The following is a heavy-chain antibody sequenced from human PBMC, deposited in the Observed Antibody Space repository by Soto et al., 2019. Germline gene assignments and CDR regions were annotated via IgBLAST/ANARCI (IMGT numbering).Heavy chain of an antibody. D-gene: IGHD1-26*01. J-gene: IGHJ4*02. CDR3: ARGILQMRSTTRALVYYFDY. V-gene: IGHV4-61*01. CDR2: IYYSEST. CDR1: GGSVSSGSYY. Sequence: QVQLQESGPGLVKPSETLSLTCTVSGGSVSSGSYYWSWIRQPPGKGLEWIGYIYYSESTNYNPSLKSRVTLSVDTSKNQFSLNLNSLTAADTAVYYCARGILQMRSTTRALVYYFDYWGQGPLVTVSS.